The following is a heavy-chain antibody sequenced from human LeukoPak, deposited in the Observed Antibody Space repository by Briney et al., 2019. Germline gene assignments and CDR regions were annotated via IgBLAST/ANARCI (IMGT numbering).Heavy chain of an antibody. CDR3: ARDVTALDS. V-gene: IGHV3-7*01. CDR1: GFTFSSYW. D-gene: IGHD2-2*01. CDR2: INQGGSEK. Sequence: GGSLRLSCAASGFTFSSYWMSWVRQAPEKGLEWVANINQGGSEKYYVDSVRGRFTVSRDNAKNSLYLQMNSLRADDTAVYYCARDVTALDSWGQGTLVTVSS. J-gene: IGHJ4*02.